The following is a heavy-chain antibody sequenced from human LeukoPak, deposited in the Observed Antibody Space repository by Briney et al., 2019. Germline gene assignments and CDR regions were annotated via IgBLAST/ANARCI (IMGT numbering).Heavy chain of an antibody. D-gene: IGHD5-24*01. J-gene: IGHJ4*02. V-gene: IGHV3-33*06. CDR3: AKTGDGYNPDY. Sequence: GRSLRLSCAASGFTFSSYGMHWVRQAPGKGLEWVAVIWYDGSNKYYADSAKGRFTISRDNSKNTLYLQMNSLRAEDTAVYYCAKTGDGYNPDYWGQGTLVTVSS. CDR2: IWYDGSNK. CDR1: GFTFSSYG.